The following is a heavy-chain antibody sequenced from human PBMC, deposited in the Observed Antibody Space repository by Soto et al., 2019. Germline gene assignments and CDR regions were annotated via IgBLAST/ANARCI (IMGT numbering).Heavy chain of an antibody. CDR1: GCTLTNFLNYH. V-gene: IGHV1-3*01. CDR2: IVSNIGTV. Sequence: ASVKVSCQASGCTLTNFLNYHINWVRQAPGQGLEWMGRIVSNIGTVKYSQKFQGRVTITRDTSASTAYMELSSLRSEDTAVYFWARSGYSSGWYHWYFDFWGRGTLVTVSS. CDR3: ARSGYSSGWYHWYFDF. J-gene: IGHJ2*01. D-gene: IGHD6-19*01.